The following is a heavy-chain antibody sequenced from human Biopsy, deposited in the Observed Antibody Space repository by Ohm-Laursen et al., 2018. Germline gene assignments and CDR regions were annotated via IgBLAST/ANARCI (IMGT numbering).Heavy chain of an antibody. CDR3: ARDSGILNYGNFKYYHYYGMDV. CDR1: GDSVTKYY. V-gene: IGHV4-59*02. CDR2: IYYSVMT. Sequence: GTLSLTCVVSGDSVTKYYWSWIRQPPGKGLEWIGHIYYSVMTNYNPSLQSRVSISVDTSRNQVSLTLSSVTAADTAVYYCARDSGILNYGNFKYYHYYGMDVWGQGTRVTVSS. D-gene: IGHD4-11*01. J-gene: IGHJ6*02.